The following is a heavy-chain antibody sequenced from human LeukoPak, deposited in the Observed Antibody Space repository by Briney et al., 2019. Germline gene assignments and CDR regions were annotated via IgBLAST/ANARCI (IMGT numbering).Heavy chain of an antibody. Sequence: PSETLSLTCTVSGGSLSNYYWSWIRQPPGKGLEWIGHIYYSGSTYYNPSLKSRVTISVDTSKNQFSLKLTSVTAADTAVYYCARLVIPWGQGILVTVSS. V-gene: IGHV4-59*08. D-gene: IGHD3-10*01. CDR2: IYYSGST. CDR1: GGSLSNYY. CDR3: ARLVIP. J-gene: IGHJ5*02.